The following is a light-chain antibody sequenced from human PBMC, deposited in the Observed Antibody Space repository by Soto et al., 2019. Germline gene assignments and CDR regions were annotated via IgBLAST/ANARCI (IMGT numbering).Light chain of an antibody. J-gene: IGKJ4*01. CDR3: QQYNSYSPLS. CDR1: QSIGSR. CDR2: DAS. Sequence: DIQMTQSPLTLSASVGDRVTITCRASQSIGSRLAWYQQRPGKAPKLLIYDASRLESGVPSRFSGSGSGTTFILIISSLQPDDFASYYCQQYNSYSPLSFGGGTKVDI. V-gene: IGKV1-5*01.